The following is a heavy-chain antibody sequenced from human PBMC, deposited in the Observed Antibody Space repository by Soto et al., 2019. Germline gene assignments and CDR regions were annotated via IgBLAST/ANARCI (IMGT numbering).Heavy chain of an antibody. CDR2: ISGSGGST. V-gene: IGHV3-23*01. J-gene: IGHJ6*02. CDR3: AKVPQSVYYGMDV. Sequence: EVQLLESGGGLVQPGGSLRLSCAASGFTFSSYAMSWVRQAPGKGLEWVSAISGSGGSTYYADSVKGRFTISRDNSKNTLYLKMNSVRAEDTAVYYCAKVPQSVYYGMDVWGQGTTVTVSS. CDR1: GFTFSSYA.